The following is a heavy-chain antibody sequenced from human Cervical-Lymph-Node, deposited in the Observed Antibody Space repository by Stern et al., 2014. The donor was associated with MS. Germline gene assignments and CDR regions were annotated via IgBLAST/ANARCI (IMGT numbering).Heavy chain of an antibody. CDR3: VKSLVTYGDNYFFDL. CDR1: GFMFNNYA. D-gene: IGHD4-17*01. CDR2: INHSGEHP. J-gene: IGHJ2*01. Sequence: VQLVESGGCFVKPGGSLRLSCAASGFMFNNYAMSWVRQSPEKGLEWISGINHSGEHPYYVDSVQGRFTVSRDNNGNTLFLQMDSLRVDDTAVYYCVKSLVTYGDNYFFDLWGRGTLVTVSS. V-gene: IGHV3-23*04.